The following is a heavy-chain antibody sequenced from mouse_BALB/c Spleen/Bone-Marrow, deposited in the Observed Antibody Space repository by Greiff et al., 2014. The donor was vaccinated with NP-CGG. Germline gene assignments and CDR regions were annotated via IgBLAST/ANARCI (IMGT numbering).Heavy chain of an antibody. CDR1: GYSFAGYW. CDR3: ARYDYAIDY. CDR2: LAPGSGST. Sequence: DLVRPGASVKLSCKASGYSFAGYWINWLKQRPGQGLEWIGRLAPGSGSTYYNEMFKGKATLTADTSSSTAYIQLSSLSSEDSAVYFCARYDYAIDYWGQGTSVTVSS. J-gene: IGHJ4*01. V-gene: IGHV1S41*01. D-gene: IGHD2-3*01.